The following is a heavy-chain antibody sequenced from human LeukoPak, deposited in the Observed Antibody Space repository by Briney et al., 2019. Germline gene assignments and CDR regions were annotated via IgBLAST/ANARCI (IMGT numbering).Heavy chain of an antibody. Sequence: ASVKVSCKASGYTFTGYYMHWVRQAPGQGLEWMGWINPNSGGTNYARKFQGRVTVTSDTSISTAYMELTSLRSDDTAVYYCARARNSGWSAGDYWGQGTLVTVSS. V-gene: IGHV1-2*02. D-gene: IGHD6-19*01. CDR3: ARARNSGWSAGDY. J-gene: IGHJ4*02. CDR2: INPNSGGT. CDR1: GYTFTGYY.